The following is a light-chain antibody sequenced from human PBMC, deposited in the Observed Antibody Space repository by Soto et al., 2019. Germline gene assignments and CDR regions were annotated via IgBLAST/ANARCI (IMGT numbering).Light chain of an antibody. CDR3: TSYAGASHVV. J-gene: IGLJ2*01. CDR2: DVS. CDR1: SSDVGGYNY. V-gene: IGLV2-8*01. Sequence: QSALTQPPSASGSPGQSVTISCTGTSSDVGGYNYVSWYQQHPGKAPKLMIYDVSKRPSGVPDRFSGSKSGNTASLTVSGLQPEDEADYYCTSYAGASHVVLGGGTKVTVL.